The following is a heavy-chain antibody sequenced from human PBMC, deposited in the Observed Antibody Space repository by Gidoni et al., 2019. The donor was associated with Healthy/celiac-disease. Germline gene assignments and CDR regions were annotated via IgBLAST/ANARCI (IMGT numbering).Heavy chain of an antibody. CDR1: GFPFSSYA. V-gene: IGHV3-23*01. CDR3: AKYYDYVLYYFDY. J-gene: IGHJ4*02. CDR2: ISGSGGST. Sequence: EVQLLESGGGLVQPGGSLRLSCAASGFPFSSYAMRWVRPAPGKGLEWVSAISGSGGSTYYADSVKGRFTISRDNSKNTLYLQMNSLRAEDTAVYYCAKYYDYVLYYFDYWGQGTLVTVSS. D-gene: IGHD3-16*01.